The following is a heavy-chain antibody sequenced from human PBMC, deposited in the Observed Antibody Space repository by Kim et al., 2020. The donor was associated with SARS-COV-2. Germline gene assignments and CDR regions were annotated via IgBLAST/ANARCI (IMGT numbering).Heavy chain of an antibody. Sequence: GESLKISCKGSGYSFTSYWISWVRQMPGKGLEWMGRIDPSDSYTNYSPSFQGHVTISADKSISTAYLQWSSLKASDTAMYYCARRGYCSSTSCYRGRGAFDIWGQGTMVTVSS. CDR3: ARRGYCSSTSCYRGRGAFDI. J-gene: IGHJ3*02. CDR1: GYSFTSYW. V-gene: IGHV5-10-1*01. D-gene: IGHD2-2*02. CDR2: IDPSDSYT.